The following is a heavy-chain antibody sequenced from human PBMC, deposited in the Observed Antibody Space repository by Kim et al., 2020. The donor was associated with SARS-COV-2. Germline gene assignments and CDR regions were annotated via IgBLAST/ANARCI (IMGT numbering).Heavy chain of an antibody. CDR2: INHSGST. CDR3: AGASDGPFGH. J-gene: IGHJ4*02. CDR1: GGSFSGYY. V-gene: IGHV4-34*01. Sequence: SETLSLTCAVYGGSFSGYYWSWSRQPPGKGLEWVGEINHSGSTNYNTSLKSRVTISVDTSTNQFSLKLSSVTAADTAVYYCAGASDGPFGHWGQGTLVTVSS.